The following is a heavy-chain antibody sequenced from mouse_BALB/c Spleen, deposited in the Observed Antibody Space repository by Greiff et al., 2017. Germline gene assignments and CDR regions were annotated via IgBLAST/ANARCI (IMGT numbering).Heavy chain of an antibody. J-gene: IGHJ4*01. V-gene: IGHV5-6-5*01. CDR1: GFTFSSYA. CDR3: ARGPYGYDDAMDY. Sequence: EVHLVESGGGLVKPGGSLKLSCAASGFTFSSYAMSWVRQTPEKRLEWVASISSGGSTYYPDSVKGRFTISRDNARNILYLQMSSLRSEDTAMYYCARGPYGYDDAMDYWGQGTSVTVSS. CDR2: ISSGGST. D-gene: IGHD2-2*01.